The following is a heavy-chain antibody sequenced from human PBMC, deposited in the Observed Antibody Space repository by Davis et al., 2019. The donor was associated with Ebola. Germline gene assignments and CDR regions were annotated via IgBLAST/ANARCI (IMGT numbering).Heavy chain of an antibody. CDR2: INPNDGRT. J-gene: IGHJ3*02. Sequence: ASVQVSCKASGYTFTNYYMHWVRQAPGQGLEWRGMINPNDGRTIYAQKFQGRVTVTRDTSTTTVYMDLSSLRSEDTALYYCTTPGGQDSGYDVFDIWSQGTMVTVSS. V-gene: IGHV1-46*03. CDR3: TTPGGQDSGYDVFDI. CDR1: GYTFTNYY. D-gene: IGHD5-12*01.